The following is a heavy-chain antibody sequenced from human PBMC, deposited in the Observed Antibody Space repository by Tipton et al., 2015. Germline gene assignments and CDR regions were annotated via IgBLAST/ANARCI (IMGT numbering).Heavy chain of an antibody. D-gene: IGHD6-13*01. CDR2: ISGSSSTI. Sequence: SLRLSCAASGFSFSDYSMNWVRQAPGKGLEWVSHISGSSSTIYYADSVKGRFTISRDNFKNTLYLQMNSLRVEDTAVYYCSRDRGSSWSYYYGLDVWGQGTTVTVS. V-gene: IGHV3-48*01. J-gene: IGHJ6*02. CDR1: GFSFSDYS. CDR3: SRDRGSSWSYYYGLDV.